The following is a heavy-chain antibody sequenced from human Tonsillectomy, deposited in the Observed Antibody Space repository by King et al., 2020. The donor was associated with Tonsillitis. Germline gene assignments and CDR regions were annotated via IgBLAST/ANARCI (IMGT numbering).Heavy chain of an antibody. D-gene: IGHD4-17*01. V-gene: IGHV1-18*01. CDR2: ISAYNGNT. CDR1: GYTFTNYG. CDR3: TRGAPPTYGAFFDY. J-gene: IGHJ4*02. Sequence: VQLVESGAEVKKPGASVKVSCKASGYTFTNYGVNWVRQAPGQGLEWVGWISAYNGNTNYARNLLGRVTLATDSSTSTAYMELRSLRSDDTAVYYCTRGAPPTYGAFFDYGGQGTLVTVSS.